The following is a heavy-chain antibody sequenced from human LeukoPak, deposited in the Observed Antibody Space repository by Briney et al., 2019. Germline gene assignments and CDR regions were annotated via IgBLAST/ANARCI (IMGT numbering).Heavy chain of an antibody. V-gene: IGHV1-2*06. CDR1: GYTFTGYY. J-gene: IGHJ3*02. CDR2: INPNSGGT. CDR3: ASADTIFGVVNGSGAFDI. D-gene: IGHD3-3*01. Sequence: ASVKVSCKASGYTFTGYYMHWVRQAPGQGLEWMGRINPNSGGTNYAQKFQGRVTMTRDTSISTAYMELSRLRSDDTAVYYCASADTIFGVVNGSGAFDIWGQGTMVTVSP.